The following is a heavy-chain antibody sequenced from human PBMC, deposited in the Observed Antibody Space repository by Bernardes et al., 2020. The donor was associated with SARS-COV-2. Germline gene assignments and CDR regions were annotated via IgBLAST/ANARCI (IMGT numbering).Heavy chain of an antibody. V-gene: IGHV3-21*01. CDR1: GFTFSSYS. J-gene: IGHJ6*02. D-gene: IGHD3-10*01. Sequence: GGSLRLSCAASGFTFSSYSMNWVRQAPGKGPEWVSSISSSSSYIYYADSVKGRFTISRDNAKNSLYLQMNSLRAEDTAVYYCARDKSYGSGSYYSHRYYYGMDVWGQGTTVTVSS. CDR2: ISSSSSYI. CDR3: ARDKSYGSGSYYSHRYYYGMDV.